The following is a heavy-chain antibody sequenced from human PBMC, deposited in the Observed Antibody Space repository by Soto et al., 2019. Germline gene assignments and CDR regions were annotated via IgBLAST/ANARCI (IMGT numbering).Heavy chain of an antibody. J-gene: IGHJ4*02. CDR1: GDSINTYYY. D-gene: IGHD3-22*01. CDR3: ARDTASKDYDSHSYYPHFDY. CDR2: IYYTGGT. V-gene: IGHV4-30-4*01. Sequence: SETLSLTCTVSGDSINTYYYWSWIRQPPGKGLEWILHIYYTGGTFYSPSLKSRLALSVDTSKNQFSLRLSSVTAADTAVYYCARDTASKDYDSHSYYPHFDYWGQGALVTVS.